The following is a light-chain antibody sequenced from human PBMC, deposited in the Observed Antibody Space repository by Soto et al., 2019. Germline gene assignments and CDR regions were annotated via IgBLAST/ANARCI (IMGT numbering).Light chain of an antibody. V-gene: IGKV1-39*01. CDR1: HSISSY. J-gene: IGKJ2*01. Sequence: DIQMTQSPSSLSASVGDRVTITCRASHSISSYLNWYQQKLGKAPILLIYAASRLQSGVPSRFSGSESRTDFTLTISSLQAEDFATYYCQQSYSAPFTFGQGTKLEIK. CDR2: AAS. CDR3: QQSYSAPFT.